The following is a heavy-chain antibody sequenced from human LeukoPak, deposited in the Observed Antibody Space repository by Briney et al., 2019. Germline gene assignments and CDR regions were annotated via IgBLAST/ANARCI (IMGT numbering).Heavy chain of an antibody. V-gene: IGHV3-43*01. CDR3: AKGCSSTSCYPGAYYYGMDV. CDR2: ISWDGGST. D-gene: IGHD2-2*01. CDR1: GFTFDDYT. Sequence: XGSLRLSCAASGFTFDDYTMHWVRQAPGKGLEWVSLISWDGGSTYYADSVKGRFTISRDNSKNSLYLQMNSLRTEDTALYYCAKGCSSTSCYPGAYYYGMDVWGQGTTVTVSS. J-gene: IGHJ6*02.